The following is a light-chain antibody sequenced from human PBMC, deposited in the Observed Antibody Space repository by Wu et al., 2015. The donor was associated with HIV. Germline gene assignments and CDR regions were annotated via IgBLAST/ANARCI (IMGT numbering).Light chain of an antibody. CDR2: GVS. Sequence: EMVLTQSPGTLSLSPGERATLSCRASQSLTSRHLAWYQQRPGQAPRLLIFGVSSRATGVPDRFSGSGSGTDFTLTINRLEPEDFAVYFCQHYGNSLFTFGPGAKVDIK. J-gene: IGKJ3*01. CDR1: QSLTSRH. V-gene: IGKV3-20*01. CDR3: QHYGNSLFT.